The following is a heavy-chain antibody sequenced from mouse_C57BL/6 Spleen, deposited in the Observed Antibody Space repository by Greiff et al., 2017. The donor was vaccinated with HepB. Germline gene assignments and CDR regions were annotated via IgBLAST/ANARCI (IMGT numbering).Heavy chain of an antibody. D-gene: IGHD1-1*01. CDR3: ARNYYGSRGTWFAY. CDR1: GYSITSGYY. CDR2: ISYDGSN. V-gene: IGHV3-6*01. Sequence: EVQLQQSGPGLVKPSQSLSLTCSVTGYSITSGYYWNWIRQFPGNKLEWMGYISYDGSNNYNPSLKNRISITRDTSKNQFFLKLNSVTTEDTATYYCARNYYGSRGTWFAYWGQGTLVTVSA. J-gene: IGHJ3*01.